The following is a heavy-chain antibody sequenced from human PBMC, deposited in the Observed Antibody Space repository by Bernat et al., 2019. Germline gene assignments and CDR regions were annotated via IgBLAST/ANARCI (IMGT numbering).Heavy chain of an antibody. Sequence: QVQLVESGGGLVKPGGSLRLSCAASGFTFSDYYMSWIRQAPGKGLEWVSYISSSGSTIYYADSVKGRFTISRDNAKNSLYLQMNSLRAEDTAVYYCAREQTKYSSGLVRPRRDAFDIWGQGTMVTVSS. J-gene: IGHJ3*02. CDR3: AREQTKYSSGLVRPRRDAFDI. CDR2: ISSSGSTI. D-gene: IGHD6-19*01. V-gene: IGHV3-11*04. CDR1: GFTFSDYY.